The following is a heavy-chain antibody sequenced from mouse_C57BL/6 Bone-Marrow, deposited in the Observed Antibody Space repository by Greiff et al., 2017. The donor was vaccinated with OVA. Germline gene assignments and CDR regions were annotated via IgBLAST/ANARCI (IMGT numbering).Heavy chain of an antibody. CDR3: AREGAGAGSPYYYAMDY. CDR1: GYTFTSYW. Sequence: QVQLQQSGAELVRPGSSVKLSCKASGYTFTSYWMDWVKQRPGQGLEWIGNIYPSDSETHYNQKFKDKATLTVDKSSSTAYMQLSSLTSEDSAVYYCAREGAGAGSPYYYAMDYWGQGTSVTVSS. CDR2: IYPSDSET. J-gene: IGHJ4*01. D-gene: IGHD1-1*01. V-gene: IGHV1-61*01.